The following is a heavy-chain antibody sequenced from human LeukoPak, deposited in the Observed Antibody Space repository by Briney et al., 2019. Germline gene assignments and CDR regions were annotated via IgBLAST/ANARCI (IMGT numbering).Heavy chain of an antibody. CDR1: GGSFSGYY. CDR2: INHSGST. Sequence: SETLSLTCAVYGGSFSGYYWSWIRQPPGKGLEWIGEINHSGSTNYNPSLKSRVTISVDTSKNKFSLKLSSVTAADTAVYYCARTKSSGSYPDYWGQGTLVTVSS. V-gene: IGHV4-34*01. J-gene: IGHJ4*02. D-gene: IGHD3-22*01. CDR3: ARTKSSGSYPDY.